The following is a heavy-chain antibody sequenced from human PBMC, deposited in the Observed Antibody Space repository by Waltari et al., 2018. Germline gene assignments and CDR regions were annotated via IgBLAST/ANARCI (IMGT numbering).Heavy chain of an antibody. D-gene: IGHD5-12*01. J-gene: IGHJ3*02. CDR1: GGSFSGYY. CDR2: INHSGST. CDR3: ARGPPRYSGYTRRGAFDI. Sequence: QVQLQQWGAGLLKPSETLSLTCAVYGGSFSGYYWSWIRPPPGKGLEWIGEINHSGSTNYNPSLKSRVTISVDTSKNQFSLKLSSVTAADTAVYYCARGPPRYSGYTRRGAFDIWGQGTMVTVSS. V-gene: IGHV4-34*01.